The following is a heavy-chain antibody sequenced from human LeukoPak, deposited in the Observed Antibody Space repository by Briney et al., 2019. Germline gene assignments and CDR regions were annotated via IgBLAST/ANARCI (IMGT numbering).Heavy chain of an antibody. Sequence: SQTLSLTCAISGDSVSSNTAAWNWVRQSPSRGLEWLGRTYYKSKWFTDYAVSVKSRLIITPDTSKNQFSLQLNSVTPEDTAVYYCAFGIVVGGTSGDFASWGQGTLVTVSS. CDR1: GDSVSSNTAA. CDR3: AFGIVVGGTSGDFAS. D-gene: IGHD2-15*01. V-gene: IGHV6-1*01. J-gene: IGHJ4*02. CDR2: TYYKSKWFT.